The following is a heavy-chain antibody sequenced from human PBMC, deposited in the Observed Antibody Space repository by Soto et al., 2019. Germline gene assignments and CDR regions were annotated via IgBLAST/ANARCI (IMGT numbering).Heavy chain of an antibody. CDR3: ARDSPGDNGLIDH. CDR2: IFHTGTT. Sequence: SETLSLTCTVSGDSISSGYHWAWIRQPPGMRLEWVASIFHTGTTYYNPSLTSRVTISVDTSKNQFSLKLSSVTAADSAVYYCARDSPGDNGLIDHWGRGTLVTVSS. CDR1: GDSISSGYH. V-gene: IGHV4-38-2*02. D-gene: IGHD4-17*01. J-gene: IGHJ4*02.